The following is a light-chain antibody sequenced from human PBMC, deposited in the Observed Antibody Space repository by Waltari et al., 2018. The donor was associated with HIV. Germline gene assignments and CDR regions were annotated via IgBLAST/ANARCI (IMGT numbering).Light chain of an antibody. Sequence: QSALTQPASVSGSPGQSITISCTGTSSDVGGYNYVSWYQQHPGKAPKVMIYEVTNRPSGLSNRFSGSKSGNTASLTISGLQAEDEADYYCSSYTSSNTVVFGGGTKLTVL. CDR2: EVT. J-gene: IGLJ2*01. CDR3: SSYTSSNTVV. V-gene: IGLV2-14*01. CDR1: SSDVGGYNY.